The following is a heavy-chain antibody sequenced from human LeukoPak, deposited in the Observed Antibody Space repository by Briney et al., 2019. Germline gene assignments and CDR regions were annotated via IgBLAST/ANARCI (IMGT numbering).Heavy chain of an antibody. J-gene: IGHJ3*02. Sequence: PGGSLRLSCAASGFTFSSYWMHWVRHAPGKGLVWVSHINTDGSSTNYADSVKGRFTISRDNSKNTLYLQMNSLRAEDTAVYYCARVSTVVTHDAFDIWGQGTMVTVSS. D-gene: IGHD4-23*01. V-gene: IGHV3-74*01. CDR2: INTDGSST. CDR3: ARVSTVVTHDAFDI. CDR1: GFTFSSYW.